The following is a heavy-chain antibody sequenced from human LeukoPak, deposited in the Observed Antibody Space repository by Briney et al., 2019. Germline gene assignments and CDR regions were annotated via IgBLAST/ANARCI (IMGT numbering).Heavy chain of an antibody. J-gene: IGHJ4*02. CDR3: AKVTYGSGTYGAFDY. V-gene: IGHV3-23*01. Sequence: ETLSLTCTVSGVSISSSNSYWGWIRQPPGTGLEWVSTISGSGDNTYYADSVKGRFTISRDNSKNTLYLQMNRLRAEDTAVYYCAKVTYGSGTYGAFDYWGQGTLVTVSS. CDR1: GVSISSSNSY. D-gene: IGHD3-10*01. CDR2: ISGSGDNT.